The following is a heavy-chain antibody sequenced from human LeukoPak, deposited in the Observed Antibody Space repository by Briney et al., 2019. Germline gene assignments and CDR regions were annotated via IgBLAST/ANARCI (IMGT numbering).Heavy chain of an antibody. CDR3: ARVGACSSTSCPPDY. V-gene: IGHV3-11*04. CDR2: ISNKGSSSTT. J-gene: IGHJ4*02. CDR1: GFIFSDYY. Sequence: GGSLRLSCAASGFIFSDYYMGWVRQAPGKGLEWVSYISNKGSSSTTYYADSVKGRFTISRDNAKNSLYLQMNSLRAEDTAVYYCARVGACSSTSCPPDYWGQGTLVTVSS. D-gene: IGHD2-2*01.